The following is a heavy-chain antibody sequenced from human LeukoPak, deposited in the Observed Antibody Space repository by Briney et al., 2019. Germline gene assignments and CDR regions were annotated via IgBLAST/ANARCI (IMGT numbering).Heavy chain of an antibody. CDR2: IYTSGST. V-gene: IGHV4-4*07. CDR3: ARGSARGARFYGADFDY. Sequence: SETLSLTCTVSGGSISSYYWSWIRQPAGKGLEWIGRIYTSGSTNYNPSLKSRVTMPVDTSKNQFSLKLSSVTAADTAVYYCARGSARGARFYGADFDYWGQGTLVTVSS. D-gene: IGHD4-17*01. CDR1: GGSISSYY. J-gene: IGHJ4*02.